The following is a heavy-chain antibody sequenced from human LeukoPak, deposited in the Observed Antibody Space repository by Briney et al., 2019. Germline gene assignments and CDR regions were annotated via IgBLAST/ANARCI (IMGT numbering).Heavy chain of an antibody. CDR3: ARELVYDSSGYYYAGGDWYFDL. CDR2: IYYSGST. V-gene: IGHV4-59*01. Sequence: SETLSLTCTVSGGSISSYYWSWIRQPPGKGLEWIGCIYYSGSTNYNPSLKSRVTISVDTSKNQFSLKLSSVTAADTAVYYCARELVYDSSGYYYAGGDWYFDLWGRGTLVTVSS. CDR1: GGSISSYY. J-gene: IGHJ2*01. D-gene: IGHD3-22*01.